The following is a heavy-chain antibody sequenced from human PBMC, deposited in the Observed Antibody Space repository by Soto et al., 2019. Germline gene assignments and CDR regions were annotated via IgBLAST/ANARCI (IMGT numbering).Heavy chain of an antibody. CDR2: ISGSSSYT. J-gene: IGHJ6*02. Sequence: GGSLRLSCAASGFTFSDYYMNWIRQAPGKGLEWVSYISGSSSYTNYADSVKGRFIISRDNAKNSLYLQMNSLRAEDTAVYYCASSPRGYCSSTSCRELGNYYGMDVWGQGTTVTVSS. D-gene: IGHD2-2*01. CDR3: ASSPRGYCSSTSCRELGNYYGMDV. V-gene: IGHV3-11*03. CDR1: GFTFSDYY.